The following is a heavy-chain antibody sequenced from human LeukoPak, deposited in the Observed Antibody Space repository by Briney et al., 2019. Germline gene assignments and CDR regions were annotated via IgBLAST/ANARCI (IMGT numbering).Heavy chain of an antibody. CDR1: GFTFSGYA. V-gene: IGHV3-23*01. D-gene: IGHD3-10*01. Sequence: GGSLRLSCAASGFTFSGYAMSWVRQAPGKGLEWVSDISGSGGNTYYADSVKGRFTISRDNSKKTLYLQKNSLRAEDTAVYYCAVKGMVRGVINDYWGQGTLVTVSS. CDR3: AVKGMVRGVINDY. CDR2: ISGSGGNT. J-gene: IGHJ4*02.